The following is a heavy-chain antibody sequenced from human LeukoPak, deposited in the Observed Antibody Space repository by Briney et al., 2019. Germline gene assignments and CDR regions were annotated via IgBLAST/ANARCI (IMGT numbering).Heavy chain of an antibody. D-gene: IGHD3-22*01. CDR1: GGTFSSYA. CDR2: IIPIFGTA. CDR3: AISSGYYGSAFDI. Sequence: SVTVSCTASGGTFSSYAISWVRQAPGQGLEWMGGIIPIFGTANYAQKFQGRVTITADESTSTAYMELSSLRSEDTAVYYCAISSGYYGSAFDIWGQGTMVTVSS. V-gene: IGHV1-69*13. J-gene: IGHJ3*02.